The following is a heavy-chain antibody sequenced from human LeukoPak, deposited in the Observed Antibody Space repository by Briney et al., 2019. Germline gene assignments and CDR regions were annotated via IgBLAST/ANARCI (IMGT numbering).Heavy chain of an antibody. CDR1: GFTFTRFN. CDR2: ISTSGTYI. D-gene: IGHD3-22*01. Sequence: PGGSLRLSCAASGFTFTRFNMNWVRQAPGKGLELVSSISTSGTYIYYADSVKGRFTISRDISKNTLYLQMNSLRAEDTAVYYCARGMYYYDSSGYYRDAFDIWGQGTMVTVSS. J-gene: IGHJ3*02. CDR3: ARGMYYYDSSGYYRDAFDI. V-gene: IGHV3-21*01.